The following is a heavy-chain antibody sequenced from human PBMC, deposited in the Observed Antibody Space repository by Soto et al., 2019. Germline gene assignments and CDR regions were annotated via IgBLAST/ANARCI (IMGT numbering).Heavy chain of an antibody. J-gene: IGHJ6*02. D-gene: IGHD4-17*01. CDR1: GGSISSSSYY. CDR3: ASGYGDGIYYYYYYGMDV. CDR2: IYYSGST. Sequence: SETLSLTCTVSGGSISSSSYYWGWIRQPPGKGLEWIGSIYYSGSTYYNPSLKSRVTISVDPSKNQFSLKLSSVTAADTAVYYCASGYGDGIYYYYYYGMDVWGQGTTVTVSS. V-gene: IGHV4-39*01.